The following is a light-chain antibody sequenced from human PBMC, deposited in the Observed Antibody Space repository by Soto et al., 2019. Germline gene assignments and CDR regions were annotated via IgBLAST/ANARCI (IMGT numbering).Light chain of an antibody. CDR1: QSVDTN. J-gene: IGKJ1*01. V-gene: IGKV3-15*01. CDR3: QQDNDWIFT. Sequence: EIVMMLYPATLSVSPGERSTLSCRASQSVDTNLAWYQQKPGQAPRLLIYGASTRATDIPARFSGSGSGTEFTLTISSLQSEDFTVYYCQQDNDWIFTFGQGTKVDI. CDR2: GAS.